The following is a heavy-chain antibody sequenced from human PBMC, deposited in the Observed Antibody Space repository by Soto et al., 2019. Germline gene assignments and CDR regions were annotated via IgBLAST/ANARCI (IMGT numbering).Heavy chain of an antibody. CDR1: GFTVSSNY. CDR2: ISWDGNST. J-gene: IGHJ4*02. Sequence: PGGSLSLSCAASGFTVSSNYMSWVRQAPGKGLEWVSLISWDGNSTSYADSVKGRFTISRDNSKNSLFLQMNSLRTEDTALYYCAKDEFTFGGVIVTPLDYWGQGTLVTVSS. CDR3: AKDEFTFGGVIVTPLDY. D-gene: IGHD3-16*02. V-gene: IGHV3-43*01.